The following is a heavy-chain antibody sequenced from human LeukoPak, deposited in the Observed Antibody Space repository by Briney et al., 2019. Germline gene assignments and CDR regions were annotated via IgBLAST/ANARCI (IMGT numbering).Heavy chain of an antibody. CDR3: AKFTRTLVRGALVN. J-gene: IGHJ4*02. D-gene: IGHD3-10*01. CDR2: ISGSGGST. V-gene: IGHV3-23*01. Sequence: PGGSLRLSCAASGFTFSSYAMSWVRQAPGKGLEWVSAISGSGGSTYYADSVKGRFTISRDDSKNTLYLQMNSLRAEDTAIYYCAKFTRTLVRGALVNWGQGTLVTVSS. CDR1: GFTFSSYA.